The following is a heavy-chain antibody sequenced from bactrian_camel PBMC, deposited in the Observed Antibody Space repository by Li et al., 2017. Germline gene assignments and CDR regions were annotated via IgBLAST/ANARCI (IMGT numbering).Heavy chain of an antibody. CDR1: GPTHLRNS. CDR3: GACRNGALPTANKY. Sequence: VQLVESGGGTAQIGGTLRLTCLISGPTHLRNSYAWFRQIPGKAREGVAVLDRIVGTTYVDSVKGRFTISRDEPNHAIYLQMNDLQTNDTAMYYCGACRNGALPTANKYWGQGTQV. CDR2: LDRIVGT. V-gene: IGHV3S57*01. J-gene: IGHJ4*01. D-gene: IGHD3*01.